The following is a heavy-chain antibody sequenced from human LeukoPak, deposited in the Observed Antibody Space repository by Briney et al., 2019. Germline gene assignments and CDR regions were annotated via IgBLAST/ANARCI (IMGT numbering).Heavy chain of an antibody. V-gene: IGHV4-59*08. J-gene: IGHJ2*01. D-gene: IGHD2-2*01. Sequence: SETLSLTCTVSGGSISSYYWSWIRQPPGKGLEWIGYIYYSGSTNYNPSLKSRVTISVDTSKNQFSLKLSSVTAADTAVYYCARGIVVPAAPRGWYFDLWGRGTLVTVSS. CDR3: ARGIVVPAAPRGWYFDL. CDR1: GGSISSYY. CDR2: IYYSGST.